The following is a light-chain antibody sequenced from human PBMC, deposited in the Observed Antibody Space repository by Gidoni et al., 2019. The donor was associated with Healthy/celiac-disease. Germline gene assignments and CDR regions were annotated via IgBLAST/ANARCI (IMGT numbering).Light chain of an antibody. CDR1: QSVSSSY. V-gene: IGKV3-20*01. J-gene: IGKJ1*01. CDR2: GAS. CDR3: QQYGSSPPWT. Sequence: EIVLTQSTGTLSLSPGERATLSCRASQSVSSSYLAWYQQKPGQAPRLLIYGASSRATGIPDRFSGSGSGTDFTLTISRLEPEYFAVYYCQQYGSSPPWTFGQGTKVEIK.